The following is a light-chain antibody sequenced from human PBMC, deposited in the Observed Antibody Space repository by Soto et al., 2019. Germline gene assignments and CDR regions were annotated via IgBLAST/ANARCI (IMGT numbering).Light chain of an antibody. CDR2: GSD. V-gene: IGLV1-44*01. Sequence: QSVLSQPPSTSGTPGQRVTISCSGGTSNIGTYTVSWYQQFPETAPRLLIYGSDRRPSGVTDRCSGSKSGTSASLSIGGLHYEDEAHYYCSAWDDSLDGPTFGGGTKLTVL. J-gene: IGLJ2*01. CDR3: SAWDDSLDGPT. CDR1: TSNIGTYT.